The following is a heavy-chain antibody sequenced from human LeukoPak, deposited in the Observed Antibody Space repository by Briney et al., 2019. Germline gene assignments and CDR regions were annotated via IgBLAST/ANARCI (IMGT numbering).Heavy chain of an antibody. D-gene: IGHD6-13*01. Sequence: PGGSLRLSCAASGFIVSSNYMSWVRQAPGKGLEWVSVIYSGGSTYYADSVKGRFTISRDNSKDTLYLQMNSLRDEDTAVYYCTRERVWYSSSRYDYWGQGTRVTVSS. V-gene: IGHV3-53*01. CDR2: IYSGGST. CDR1: GFIVSSNY. CDR3: TRERVWYSSSRYDY. J-gene: IGHJ4*02.